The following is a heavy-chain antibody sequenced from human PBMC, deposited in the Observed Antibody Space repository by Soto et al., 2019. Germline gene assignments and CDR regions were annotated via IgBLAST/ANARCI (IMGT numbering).Heavy chain of an antibody. V-gene: IGHV6-1*01. CDR3: ARASTRVRGVLNDWGY. CDR1: GDSVSSNNAA. Sequence: QVQLQQSGPGLVKPSQTLSVTCAISGDSVSSNNAAWNWIRQSPSRGLEWLGRTFYRSKWHSDYAESVKPRMTTNTHTPKHQLALQLNSVTPVDTAVTDCARASTRVRGVLNDWGYWGQGTRVTFSS. J-gene: IGHJ4*02. CDR2: TFYRSKWHS. D-gene: IGHD3-10*01.